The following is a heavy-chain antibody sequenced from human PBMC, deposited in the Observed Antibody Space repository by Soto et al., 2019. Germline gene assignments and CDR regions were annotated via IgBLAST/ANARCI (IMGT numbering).Heavy chain of an antibody. CDR2: IHYSGST. CDR3: ARQYGVRIDY. J-gene: IGHJ4*02. CDR1: GDSISNYY. V-gene: IGHV4-59*01. D-gene: IGHD2-8*01. Sequence: QVQLQESGPGLVKPSETLSLTCTVSGDSISNYYWIWIRQPPGKGLEWIGYIHYSGSTNYNPSFKSRVTISVDTSKSQFSRKLSSVTAADTAIYYCARQYGVRIDYWGQGTLVTVSS.